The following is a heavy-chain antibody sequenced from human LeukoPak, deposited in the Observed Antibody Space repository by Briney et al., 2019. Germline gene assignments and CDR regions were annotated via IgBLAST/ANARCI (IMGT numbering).Heavy chain of an antibody. V-gene: IGHV1-69*04. CDR1: GGTFSSYA. CDR2: IIPILGIA. Sequence: EASVKVSCKASGGTFSSYAISWVRQAPGQGLEWMGRIIPILGIANYAQKFQGRVTITADKSTSTAYMELSSLRSEDTAVYYCTRARDFYDSSGYVRGFDYWGQGTLVTVSS. D-gene: IGHD3-22*01. CDR3: TRARDFYDSSGYVRGFDY. J-gene: IGHJ4*02.